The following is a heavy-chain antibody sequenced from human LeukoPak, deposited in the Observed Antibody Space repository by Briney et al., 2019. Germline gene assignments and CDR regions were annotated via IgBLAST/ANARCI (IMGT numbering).Heavy chain of an antibody. V-gene: IGHV1-69*05. CDR3: ASFSSSPKGGYHFDY. Sequence: SVKVSCKASGGTFSSYAISWVRQAPGQGLEWMGGIIPIFGTANYAQKFQGRVTITTDESTSTAYMELSSLRSEDTAVYYCASFSSSPKGGYHFDYWGQRTLVTVSS. J-gene: IGHJ4*02. CDR1: GGTFSSYA. D-gene: IGHD6-6*01. CDR2: IIPIFGTA.